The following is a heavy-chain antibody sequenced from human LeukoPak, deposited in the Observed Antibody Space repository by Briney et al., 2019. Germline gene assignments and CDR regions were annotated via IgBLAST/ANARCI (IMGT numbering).Heavy chain of an antibody. J-gene: IGHJ4*02. Sequence: GGSLRLSCAASGFTFDDYAMHWVRQAPGKGLEWVSGISWNSGSIGYADSAKGRFTISRDNAKNSLYLQMNSLRAEDTALYYCAKAPDYGDSDYFDYWGQGTLVTVSS. CDR3: AKAPDYGDSDYFDY. V-gene: IGHV3-9*01. CDR2: ISWNSGSI. D-gene: IGHD4-17*01. CDR1: GFTFDDYA.